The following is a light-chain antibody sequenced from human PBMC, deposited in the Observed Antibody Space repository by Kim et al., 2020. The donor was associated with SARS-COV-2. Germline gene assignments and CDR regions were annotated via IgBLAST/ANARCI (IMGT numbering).Light chain of an antibody. Sequence: SYELTQPPSVSVAPGKTARITWGGNNIGSKSVHWYQQKPGQAPVLVIYHDSDRPSGIPERFSGSNSGNTATLTISRVEAGDEADYYCQVWGSSSDHVVFG. J-gene: IGLJ2*01. CDR2: HDS. V-gene: IGLV3-21*04. CDR1: NIGSKS. CDR3: QVWGSSSDHVV.